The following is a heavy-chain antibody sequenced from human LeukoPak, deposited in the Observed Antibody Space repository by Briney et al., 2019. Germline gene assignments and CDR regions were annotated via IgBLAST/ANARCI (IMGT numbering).Heavy chain of an antibody. J-gene: IGHJ4*02. CDR1: GFTFSSYG. CDR2: IWYDGSNK. Sequence: GGSLRLSCAASGFTFSSYGMHWVRQAPGKGLESVAVIWYDGSNKYYADSVKGRFTISRDNSKNTLYLQMDSLRTEDTAVYFCAKVPHSWGLFDSWGQGTLVTVSS. CDR3: AKVPHSWGLFDS. D-gene: IGHD3-16*01. V-gene: IGHV3-30*02.